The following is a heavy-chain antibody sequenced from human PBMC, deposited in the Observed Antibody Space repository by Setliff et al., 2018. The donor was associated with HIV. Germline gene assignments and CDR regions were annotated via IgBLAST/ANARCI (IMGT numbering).Heavy chain of an antibody. J-gene: IGHJ4*02. V-gene: IGHV4-61*02. Sequence: SETLSLTCTVSGGSISSGSCYWSWIRQPAGKGLEWIGRIYTSGSTNYNPSLKSRVTISVDTSKNQFSLKLSSVTAADTAVYYCAREPRLWFGADYWGQGTLVTVSS. CDR1: GGSISSGSCY. D-gene: IGHD3-10*01. CDR3: AREPRLWFGADY. CDR2: IYTSGST.